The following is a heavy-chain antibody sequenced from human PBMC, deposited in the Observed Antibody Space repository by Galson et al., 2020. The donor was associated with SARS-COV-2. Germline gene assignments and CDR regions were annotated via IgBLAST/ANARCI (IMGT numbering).Heavy chain of an antibody. CDR3: ARDCSSTSCYRSDAFDI. Sequence: SETLSLTCTVSGGSISSSSYYWGWIRQPPGKGLEWIGSIYYSGSTYYNPSFKSRVTISVDTSKNQFFLKLSSVTAADTAVYYCARDCSSTSCYRSDAFDIGGQGRMVTVS. V-gene: IGHV4-39*07. J-gene: IGHJ3*02. D-gene: IGHD2-2*01. CDR2: IYYSGST. CDR1: GGSISSSSYY.